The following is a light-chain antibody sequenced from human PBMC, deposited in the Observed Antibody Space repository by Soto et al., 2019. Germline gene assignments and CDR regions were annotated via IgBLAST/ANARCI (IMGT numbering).Light chain of an antibody. V-gene: IGKV3-20*01. CDR3: QQYGSSPQGT. J-gene: IGKJ1*01. Sequence: EIVLTQSPGTLSLPPGERATLSCRASQSVSSSYLAWYQQKPGQAPRLLIYGASSRATGIPDRFSGSGSGTDFTLTISRLEPEDFAVYYCQQYGSSPQGTFGQGTKVEIK. CDR2: GAS. CDR1: QSVSSSY.